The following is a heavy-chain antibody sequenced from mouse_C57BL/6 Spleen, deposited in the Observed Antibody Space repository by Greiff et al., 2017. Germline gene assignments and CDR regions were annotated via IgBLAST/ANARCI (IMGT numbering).Heavy chain of an antibody. CDR3: AKNSPYYGSSYWYFDV. J-gene: IGHJ1*03. V-gene: IGHV2-5*01. Sequence: QVQLQQSGPGLVQPSQSLSITCTVSGFSLTSYGVHWVRQSPGKGLEWLGVIWRGGSTDYNAAFMSRLSITKDNSKSQVFFKMNSLQADDTAIYYCAKNSPYYGSSYWYFDVWGTGTTVTVSS. CDR2: IWRGGST. D-gene: IGHD1-1*01. CDR1: GFSLTSYG.